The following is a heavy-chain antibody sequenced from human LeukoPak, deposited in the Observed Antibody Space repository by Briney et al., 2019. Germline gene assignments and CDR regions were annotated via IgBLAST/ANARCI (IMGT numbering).Heavy chain of an antibody. Sequence: SETLFLTCAVSGGSISRSSWWTWVRQPPGKGLEWIGEMHHSGSTNYNPSLKSRVTILADKSKNQFSLKLDSVTAADTAVYYCARNGGNSDFDIWGQGTMVIVSS. CDR1: GGSISRSSW. CDR3: ARNGGNSDFDI. D-gene: IGHD4-23*01. CDR2: MHHSGST. J-gene: IGHJ3*02. V-gene: IGHV4-4*02.